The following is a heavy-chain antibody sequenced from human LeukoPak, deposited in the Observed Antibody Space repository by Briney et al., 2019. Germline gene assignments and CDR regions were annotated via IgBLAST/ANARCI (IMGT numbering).Heavy chain of an antibody. V-gene: IGHV3-74*01. Sequence: PGGSLRLSCAASGFTFSSHWMYWVRQGPGKGLVWVSRINSDGSSTSYADSVKGRFTISRDNAKNTLYLQMNSLRVEDTAIYYCARGLYGAHVDWGQGTLGTVST. CDR1: GFTFSSHW. CDR3: ARGLYGAHVD. CDR2: INSDGSST. D-gene: IGHD4/OR15-4a*01. J-gene: IGHJ4*02.